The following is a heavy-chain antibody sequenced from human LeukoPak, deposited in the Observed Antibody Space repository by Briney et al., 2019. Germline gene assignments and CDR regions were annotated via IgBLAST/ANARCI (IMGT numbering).Heavy chain of an antibody. CDR1: GGSISSISNY. CDR2: IYYRGIT. V-gene: IGHV4-39*01. D-gene: IGHD2-15*01. CDR3: ARRTGSSASAFDI. J-gene: IGHJ3*02. Sequence: SETLSLTCTISGGSISSISNYWGWIRQPPGKGLEWIGSIYYRGITYYNPSLKSRVNISIDTSKNQFSLKLSSVTAADTAVYSCARRTGSSASAFDIWGQGTMVTVSS.